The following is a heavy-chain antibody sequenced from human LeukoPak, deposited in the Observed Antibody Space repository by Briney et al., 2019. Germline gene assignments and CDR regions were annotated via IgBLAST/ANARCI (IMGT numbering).Heavy chain of an antibody. CDR1: GGSISSSSYY. D-gene: IGHD7-27*01. V-gene: IGHV4-39*01. J-gene: IGHJ4*02. CDR3: ARHRSWGDFDY. Sequence: SETLSLTCTVSGGSISSSSYYWGWIRQPPGKGLEWIGSIYYSGSTYYNPSLKSRVTISVDTSKNQFSLKLSSVTAADTAVYYCARHRSWGDFDYWGQGTLVTVSS. CDR2: IYYSGST.